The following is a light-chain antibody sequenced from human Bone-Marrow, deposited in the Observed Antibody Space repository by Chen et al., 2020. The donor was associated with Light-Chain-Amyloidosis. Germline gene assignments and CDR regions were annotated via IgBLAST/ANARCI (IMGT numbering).Light chain of an antibody. J-gene: IGLJ3*02. Sequence: SYVLTQPSSVSGAPGQTATIACGGNNIGSTSVHWYQQTPGQAPLLVVYDDSDRPSGIPELLSGSNAGNTATLISSGVEAGDEADYYCQVWDRSSDRPVFGGGTKLTVL. CDR3: QVWDRSSDRPV. V-gene: IGLV3-21*02. CDR2: DDS. CDR1: NIGSTS.